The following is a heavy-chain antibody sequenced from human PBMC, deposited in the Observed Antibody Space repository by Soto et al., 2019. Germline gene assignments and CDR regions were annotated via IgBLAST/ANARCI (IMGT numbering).Heavy chain of an antibody. CDR2: IKQDGSEK. Sequence: PGGSLRLSCAASGFTFSSYWMSWVRQAPGKGLEWVANIKQDGSEKYYVDSVKGRFTISRDNAKNSLYLQMNSLRAEDTAVYYCARDEDSSSWPHYYYYGMDVWGQGTTVTVSS. J-gene: IGHJ6*02. V-gene: IGHV3-7*03. D-gene: IGHD6-13*01. CDR1: GFTFSSYW. CDR3: ARDEDSSSWPHYYYYGMDV.